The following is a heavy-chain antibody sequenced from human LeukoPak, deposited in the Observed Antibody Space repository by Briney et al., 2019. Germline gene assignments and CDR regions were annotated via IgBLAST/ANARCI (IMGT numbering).Heavy chain of an antibody. V-gene: IGHV1-2*02. CDR3: ARAQTSNWYYFDY. J-gene: IGHJ4*02. Sequence: ASVNVSCKASGYTFTGYYMHWVRQAPGQGLEWMGWINPNSGGTNYAQKFQGRVTMTRDTSISTAYMELSSLRSGDTAVYYCARAQTSNWYYFDYWGQGTLVTVSS. CDR2: INPNSGGT. D-gene: IGHD6-13*01. CDR1: GYTFTGYY.